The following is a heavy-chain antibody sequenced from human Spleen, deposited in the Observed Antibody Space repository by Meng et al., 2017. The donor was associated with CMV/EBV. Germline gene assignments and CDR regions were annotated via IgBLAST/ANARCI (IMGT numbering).Heavy chain of an antibody. Sequence: GESLKISCAASGFTFDDYGMTWVRQVPGKGLEWVSGIRWNGDTTGYTDSVKGRFTISRDNSKNMLYLQMDSLRAEDTAVYYCAKAHYDFWSAYSQAGFDYWGQGRLVTVSS. V-gene: IGHV3-20*04. CDR2: IRWNGDTT. CDR1: GFTFDDYG. J-gene: IGHJ4*02. D-gene: IGHD3-3*01. CDR3: AKAHYDFWSAYSQAGFDY.